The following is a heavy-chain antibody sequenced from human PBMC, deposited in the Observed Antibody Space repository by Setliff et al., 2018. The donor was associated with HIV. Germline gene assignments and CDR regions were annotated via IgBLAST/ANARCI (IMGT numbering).Heavy chain of an antibody. CDR3: SRLYGSGHYFAFDF. J-gene: IGHJ4*02. V-gene: IGHV4-39*01. CDR2: LYGHSST. Sequence: PSETLSLTCNVSDDAIDTGTHYWAWIRQPPGKGLEWIGSLYGHSSTYYTKSLRGRVTISADTSKNQFSLRLSSVTALDTAVYYCSRLYGSGHYFAFDFWGQGALVTVSS. CDR1: DDAIDTGTHY. D-gene: IGHD3-10*01.